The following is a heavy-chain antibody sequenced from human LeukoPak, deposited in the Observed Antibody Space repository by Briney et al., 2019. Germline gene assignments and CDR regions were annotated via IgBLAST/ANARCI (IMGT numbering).Heavy chain of an antibody. V-gene: IGHV3-21*01. CDR3: ARGVPDDY. CDR1: GFTFSSYS. CDR2: ISRTSSDI. D-gene: IGHD1-14*01. J-gene: IGHJ4*02. Sequence: GRSLRLSCAASGFTFSSYSMNWVRQAPGKGLEWVSSISRTSSDIYYADSVKGRFTISRDNAKNSLYLQMNSLRAEDTAVYYCARGVPDDYWGQGTLVTVSS.